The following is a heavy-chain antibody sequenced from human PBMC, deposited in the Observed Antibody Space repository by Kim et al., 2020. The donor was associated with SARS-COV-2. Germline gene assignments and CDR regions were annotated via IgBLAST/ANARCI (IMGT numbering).Heavy chain of an antibody. D-gene: IGHD6-6*01. Sequence: GESLKISCKASGYTFPNYWISWVRQVTGKGLEWMGSVDPSDSYTKYNPSFQGHVIISADRSITTGYIQWNNLQASDTAMYYCVRHISHHSGSKIGFDYWGQGTPVSVSS. V-gene: IGHV5-10-1*01. CDR2: VDPSDSYT. CDR1: GYTFPNYW. CDR3: VRHISHHSGSKIGFDY. J-gene: IGHJ4*02.